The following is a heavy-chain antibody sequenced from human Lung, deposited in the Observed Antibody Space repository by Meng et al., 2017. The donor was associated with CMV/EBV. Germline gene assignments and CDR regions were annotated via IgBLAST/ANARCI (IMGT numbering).Heavy chain of an antibody. CDR2: INPNSGAT. D-gene: IGHD2-8*01. V-gene: IGHV1-2*02. CDR3: ASGMFCTDGVSYPIR. J-gene: IGHJ4*02. Sequence: SLXVSXXTSGYSFIGYYMHWVRQAPGQGLEWMAWINPNSGATSYAQKFQGRVTVTRDTSMSTAYMELSRLRSDDTAVYYCASGMFCTDGVSYPIRWGQGTLVTVSS. CDR1: GYSFIGYY.